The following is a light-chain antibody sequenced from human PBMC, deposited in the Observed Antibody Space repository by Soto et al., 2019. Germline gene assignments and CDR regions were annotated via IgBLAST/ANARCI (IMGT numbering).Light chain of an antibody. CDR2: GAS. CDR1: QSVSSSY. CDR3: QQYGSSTWT. Sequence: IVLKHSPATLSLTPGERATLSRRASQSVSSSYLAWYQQKPGQAPRLLIYGASSRATGIPDRFSGSGSGTDFTLTISRLEPEDFAVYYCQQYGSSTWTFGQGTKVDIK. V-gene: IGKV3-20*01. J-gene: IGKJ1*01.